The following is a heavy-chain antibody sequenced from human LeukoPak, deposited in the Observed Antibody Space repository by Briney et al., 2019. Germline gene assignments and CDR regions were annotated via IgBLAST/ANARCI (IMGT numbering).Heavy chain of an antibody. J-gene: IGHJ4*02. D-gene: IGHD5-12*01. CDR1: GYSISSGYY. V-gene: IGHV4-38-2*02. CDR2: IYRSGST. CDR3: ARAARYSGYSTDY. Sequence: SETLSLTCTVSGYSISSGYYWGWIRQPPGKGLEWVGSIYRSGSTYYNPSLKSRVTISVDTSKNQFSLKLSSVAAADTAVYYCARAARYSGYSTDYWGQGTLVTVSS.